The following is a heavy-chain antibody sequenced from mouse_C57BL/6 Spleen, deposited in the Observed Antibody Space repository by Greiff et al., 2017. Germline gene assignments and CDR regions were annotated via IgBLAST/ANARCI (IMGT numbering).Heavy chain of an antibody. V-gene: IGHV1-64*01. CDR2: IHPSSGST. CDR1: GYTFTSYW. Sequence: VQLQQPGAELVKPGASVKLSCKASGYTFTSYWMHWVKQRPGQGLEWLGMIHPSSGSTNYNEKFKSKATLTVDKSSSTAYMQLSSLTSEDSAVDYCARLHDYDGGFAYWGQGTLVTVSA. D-gene: IGHD2-4*01. J-gene: IGHJ3*01. CDR3: ARLHDYDGGFAY.